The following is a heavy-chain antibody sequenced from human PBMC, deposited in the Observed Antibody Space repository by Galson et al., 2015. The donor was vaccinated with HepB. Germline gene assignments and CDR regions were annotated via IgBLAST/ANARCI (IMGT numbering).Heavy chain of an antibody. D-gene: IGHD3-22*01. V-gene: IGHV3-7*01. CDR2: IKQDGSEK. J-gene: IGHJ4*02. CDR1: GFTFSSYW. CDR3: ARDDWYYDSSERSSKGY. Sequence: SLRLSCAAPGFTFSSYWMSWVRQAPGKGLEWVANIKQDGSEKYYVDSVKGRFTISRDNAKNSLYLQMNSLRAEDTAVYYCARDDWYYDSSERSSKGYWGQGTLVTVSS.